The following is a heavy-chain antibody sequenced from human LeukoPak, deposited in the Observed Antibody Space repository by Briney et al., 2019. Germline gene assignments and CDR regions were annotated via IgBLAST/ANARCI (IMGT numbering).Heavy chain of an antibody. V-gene: IGHV3-23*01. J-gene: IGHJ5*02. CDR1: GFTFSSYA. CDR3: ARDVPHNWFDT. CDR2: ISGSGGST. Sequence: GGSLRLTCAASGFTFSSYAMSWVRQAPGKGLEWVSAISGSGGSTYYADSVKGRFTISRDNSKNTLYLRMNSLRAEDTAVYYCARDVPHNWFDTWGQGTLVTVSS.